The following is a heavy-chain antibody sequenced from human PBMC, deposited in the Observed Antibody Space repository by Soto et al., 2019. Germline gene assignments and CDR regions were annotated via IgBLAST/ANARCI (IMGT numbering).Heavy chain of an antibody. CDR2: IFYSGST. CDR3: ARDRSESSDWYYLDY. V-gene: IGHV4-59*01. CDR1: GGSISSYY. Sequence: QVQLQESGPGLVKPSETLSLTCTVSGGSISSYYWTWVRQPPGKGLEWIGYIFYSGSTNYNPSLKSRVTISIDTSRNQFSLKLSAVTAADTAVYYGARDRSESSDWYYLDYWGQGILVTVSS. D-gene: IGHD6-13*01. J-gene: IGHJ4*02.